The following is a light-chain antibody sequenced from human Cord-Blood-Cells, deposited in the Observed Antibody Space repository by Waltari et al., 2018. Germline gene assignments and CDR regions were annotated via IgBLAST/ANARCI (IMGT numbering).Light chain of an antibody. V-gene: IGKV3-15*01. CDR3: QQYNNWPTWT. J-gene: IGKJ1*01. CDR2: GAS. CDR1: QSVSSN. Sequence: EIVMTQSPATLSVSPGERATLSSRASQSVSSNLAWYQQKPGQAPRLPIYGASTRATGIPARFSGSGSGTEFTLTISSLQSEDFAVYYCQQYNNWPTWTFGQGTKVEIK.